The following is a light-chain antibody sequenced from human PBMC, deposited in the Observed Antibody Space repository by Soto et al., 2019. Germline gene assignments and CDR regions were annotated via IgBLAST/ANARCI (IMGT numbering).Light chain of an antibody. J-gene: IGLJ3*02. V-gene: IGLV1-44*01. CDR3: AVWDASLNGRV. Sequence: QSVVTQPPSASVTPGQRVTISCAGSSSNIGRNTVNWYQQFPGTAPNLLIYNNNERPSGVPDRFSGSKSGTSASLAISGLRSEDEADYYCAVWDASLNGRVFGGGTKLTVL. CDR1: SSNIGRNT. CDR2: NNN.